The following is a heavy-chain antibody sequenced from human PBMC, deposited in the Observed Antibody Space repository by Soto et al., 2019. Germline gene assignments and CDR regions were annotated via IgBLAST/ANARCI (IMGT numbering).Heavy chain of an antibody. CDR1: GYTFTSYY. CDR3: ALLRGDIFYYGMDV. Sequence: QVQLVQSGAEVKKPGASVKVSCKASGYTFTSYYMHWVRQAPGQGLEWMGIINASGGSTSYAQKFKGIGTMTRDTATSTVYMELSSLRSEDTAVYYCALLRGDIFYYGMDVWGQGTTVTVSS. J-gene: IGHJ6*02. V-gene: IGHV1-46*01. D-gene: IGHD3-9*01. CDR2: INASGGST.